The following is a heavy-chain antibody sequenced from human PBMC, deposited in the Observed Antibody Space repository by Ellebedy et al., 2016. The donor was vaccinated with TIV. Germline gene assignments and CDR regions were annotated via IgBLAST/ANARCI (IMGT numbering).Heavy chain of an antibody. J-gene: IGHJ3*02. V-gene: IGHV4-34*01. CDR1: GGSFSGYY. CDR3: ARGVGVPAATDAFDI. D-gene: IGHD2-2*01. CDR2: INHSGST. Sequence: GSLRLXXAVYGGSFSGYYWSWIRQPPGKGLEWIGEINHSGSTNYNPSLKSRVTISVDTSKNQFSLKLSSVTAADTAVYYCARGVGVPAATDAFDIWGQGTMVTVSS.